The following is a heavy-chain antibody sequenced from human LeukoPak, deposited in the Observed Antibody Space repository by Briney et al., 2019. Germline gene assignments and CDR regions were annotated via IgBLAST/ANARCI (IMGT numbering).Heavy chain of an antibody. V-gene: IGHV4-34*01. CDR1: GGSFSGYY. Sequence: SETLSLTCAVYGGSFSGYYWSWIRQPPGKGLEWIGEINRSGSTNYNPSLKSRVTISVDTSKNQFSLKLSSVTAADTAVYYCARAKTCSGGSCYPYYYYGMDVWGQGTTVTVSS. J-gene: IGHJ6*02. CDR2: INRSGST. CDR3: ARAKTCSGGSCYPYYYYGMDV. D-gene: IGHD2-15*01.